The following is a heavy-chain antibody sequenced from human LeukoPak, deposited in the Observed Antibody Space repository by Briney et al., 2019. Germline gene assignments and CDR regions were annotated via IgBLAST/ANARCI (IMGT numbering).Heavy chain of an antibody. CDR3: VKDAITMVRGVIFDAFDI. CDR1: GFTFSSYV. Sequence: GGSLRLSCSASGFTFSSYVMHWVREAPGKGLEYVSAISSNGGSTYYADSVKGRFTISRDNSKNTLYLQMSSLRAEDTAVYYCVKDAITMVRGVIFDAFDIWGQGTMVTVSS. CDR2: ISSNGGST. J-gene: IGHJ3*02. D-gene: IGHD3-10*01. V-gene: IGHV3-64D*06.